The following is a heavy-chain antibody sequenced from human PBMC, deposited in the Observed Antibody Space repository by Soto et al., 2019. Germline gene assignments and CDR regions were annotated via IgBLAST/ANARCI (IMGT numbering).Heavy chain of an antibody. CDR1: GGSFSDFY. Sequence: QVQLQQWGAGLLKPSETLSLTCAVSGGSFSDFYWTWIRQLPGKGLDWIGEINHIGYTNYNPSLASRVPISVAPSTTPFSLNLRSVTAADTAVYYCGPRGAVAPRGYWGQGTLVTVSS. CDR2: INHIGYT. V-gene: IGHV4-34*02. CDR3: GPRGAVAPRGY. D-gene: IGHD2-15*01. J-gene: IGHJ4*02.